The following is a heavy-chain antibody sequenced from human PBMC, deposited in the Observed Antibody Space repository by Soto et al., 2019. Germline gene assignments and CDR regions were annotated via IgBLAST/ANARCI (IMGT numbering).Heavy chain of an antibody. D-gene: IGHD3-3*01. Sequence: ASVRVSCKASGATFSSYAISWVRQAPGQGLEWMGGIIPIFGTANYAQKFQGRVTITADESTSTAYMELSSLRSEDTAVYYCARAYDFWSGYFDYWGQGTLVTVSS. V-gene: IGHV1-69*13. CDR1: GATFSSYA. CDR3: ARAYDFWSGYFDY. J-gene: IGHJ4*02. CDR2: IIPIFGTA.